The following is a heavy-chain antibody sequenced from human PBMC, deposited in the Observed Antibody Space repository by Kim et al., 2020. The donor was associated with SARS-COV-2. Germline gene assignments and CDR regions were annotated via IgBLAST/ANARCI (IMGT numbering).Heavy chain of an antibody. Sequence: ASVKVSCKASGYTFTSYAMHWVRQAPGQRLEWMGWINAGNGNTKYSQKFQGRVTITRDTSASTAYMELSSLRSEDTAVYYCARASTMVRGVIPSLVYWGQGTLVTVSS. V-gene: IGHV1-3*01. CDR2: INAGNGNT. D-gene: IGHD3-10*01. CDR1: GYTFTSYA. J-gene: IGHJ4*02. CDR3: ARASTMVRGVIPSLVY.